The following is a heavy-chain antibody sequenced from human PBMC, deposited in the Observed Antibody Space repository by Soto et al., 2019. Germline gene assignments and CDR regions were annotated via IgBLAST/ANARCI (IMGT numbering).Heavy chain of an antibody. V-gene: IGHV1-69*13. CDR2: IIPIFGTA. Sequence: QVQLEQSGAEVKTLGSSVKVSCKASGDTFNRYASSWVRQAPGQGLEWMGGIIPIFGTANYAPQFQDRVAISADESTTTAYMELTSLKSEDTAVYFCARGARFLEWLSFDHWGQGTLVTVSS. J-gene: IGHJ4*02. CDR1: GDTFNRYA. CDR3: ARGARFLEWLSFDH. D-gene: IGHD3-3*01.